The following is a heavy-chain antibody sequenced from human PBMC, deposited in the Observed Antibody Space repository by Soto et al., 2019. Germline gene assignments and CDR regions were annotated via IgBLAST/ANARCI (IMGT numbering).Heavy chain of an antibody. CDR2: ISSSGSTI. V-gene: IGHV3-11*01. Sequence: GGSLRLSCAASGFTSSDYYMSCIRQPPGKGLEWVSYISSSGSTIYYADSVKGRFTISRDNARNSLYLQMNSLRAEDTAVYYCASLGPTAWLRAQYGFDPWGQGTLVTVSS. CDR1: GFTSSDYY. J-gene: IGHJ5*02. CDR3: ASLGPTAWLRAQYGFDP. D-gene: IGHD3-22*01.